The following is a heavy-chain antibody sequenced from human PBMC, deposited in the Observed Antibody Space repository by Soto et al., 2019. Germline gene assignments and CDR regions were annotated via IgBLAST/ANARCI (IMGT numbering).Heavy chain of an antibody. CDR3: ASSIAAAGTSPSVFFDY. CDR2: IYYSGST. J-gene: IGHJ4*02. D-gene: IGHD6-13*01. Sequence: PSETLSLPGTVSGDSISSSSYYWGWIRHPPGKGLEWIGSIYYSGSTYYNPSLKSRVTISVDTSKNQFSLKLSSVTAADTAVYYCASSIAAAGTSPSVFFDYWGQGTLVTGSS. V-gene: IGHV4-39*01. CDR1: GDSISSSSYY.